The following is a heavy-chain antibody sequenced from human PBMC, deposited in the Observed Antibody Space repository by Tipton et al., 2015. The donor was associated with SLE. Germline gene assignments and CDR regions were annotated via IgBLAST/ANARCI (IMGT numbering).Heavy chain of an antibody. CDR3: ARDVEDLRSSPPAHGFDI. J-gene: IGHJ3*02. D-gene: IGHD4-17*01. V-gene: IGHV3-11*01. Sequence: SMEGRFTISRDNAKNSLYVQMSGLRAEDTAVYYCARDVEDLRSSPPAHGFDIWGQGTMVTVSS.